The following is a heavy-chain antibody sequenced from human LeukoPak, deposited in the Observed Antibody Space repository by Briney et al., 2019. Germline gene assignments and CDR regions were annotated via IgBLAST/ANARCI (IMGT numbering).Heavy chain of an antibody. CDR2: IYPGDSDT. D-gene: IGHD6-19*01. Sequence: GESLKISCKGSGYSFTSYWIGWVRQMPGKGLEWMGIIYPGDSDTRYSPSFQGQVTISADKSISTAYLQWSSLKASDTAMYYCARDNVGGSGWYGGFDPWGQGTLVTVSS. V-gene: IGHV5-51*01. CDR3: ARDNVGGSGWYGGFDP. J-gene: IGHJ5*02. CDR1: GYSFTSYW.